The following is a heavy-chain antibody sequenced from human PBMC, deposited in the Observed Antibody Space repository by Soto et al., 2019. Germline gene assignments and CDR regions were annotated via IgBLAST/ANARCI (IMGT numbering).Heavy chain of an antibody. CDR2: IYYSGST. Sequence: SETLSLTCTVSGGSISNYYWSWIRQPPGKGLEWIGYIYYSGSTNYNPSLKSRVTISVDTSKNQFSLKLSSVTAADTAVYYCARRYGVYFDYWGQGTLVTVSS. CDR3: ARRYGVYFDY. CDR1: GGSISNYY. J-gene: IGHJ4*02. D-gene: IGHD4-17*01. V-gene: IGHV4-59*08.